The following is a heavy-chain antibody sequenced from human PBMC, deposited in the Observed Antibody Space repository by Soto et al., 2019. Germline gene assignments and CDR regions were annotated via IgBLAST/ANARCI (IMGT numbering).Heavy chain of an antibody. Sequence: SVKVSCKASGGTFSSYAISWVRQAPGQGLEWMGGIIPIFGTANYAQKFQGRVTITADESTSTAYMELSSLRSEDTAVYYCAKDQTGKRGSSWYGCYYYGMDIWGQGTMVTVSS. V-gene: IGHV1-69*13. CDR3: AKDQTGKRGSSWYGCYYYGMDI. J-gene: IGHJ6*02. CDR1: GGTFSSYA. CDR2: IIPIFGTA. D-gene: IGHD6-13*01.